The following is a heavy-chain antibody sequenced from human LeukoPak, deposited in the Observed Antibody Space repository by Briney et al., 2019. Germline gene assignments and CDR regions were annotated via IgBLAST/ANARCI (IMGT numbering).Heavy chain of an antibody. CDR1: EFTFSSYE. D-gene: IGHD3-3*01. Sequence: PGGSLRLSCAASEFTFSSYEMNWVRQAPGKGLEWVSYISSTGDTTYYADSVKGRFVISRDNAKNSLYLRMNSLRADDTAIYYCARVPRSARIPIFRWGQGTLVSVSS. J-gene: IGHJ1*01. CDR2: ISSTGDTT. CDR3: ARVPRSARIPIFR. V-gene: IGHV3-48*03.